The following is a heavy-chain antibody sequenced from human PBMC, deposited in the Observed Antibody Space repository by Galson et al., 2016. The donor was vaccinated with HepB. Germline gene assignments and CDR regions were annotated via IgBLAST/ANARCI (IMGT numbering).Heavy chain of an antibody. J-gene: IGHJ3*01. CDR2: TYRRSTYYN. D-gene: IGHD3-16*01. Sequence: CAISGDSVSSNSVAWNWIRQSSSRGPEWLGRTYRRSTYYNDDTESVKGRITINTDTSKNQFSLQLNSVTPEDTAVYYCARGAHSTFDVWGQGTMVTVSS. V-gene: IGHV6-1*01. CDR3: ARGAHSTFDV. CDR1: GDSVSSNSVA.